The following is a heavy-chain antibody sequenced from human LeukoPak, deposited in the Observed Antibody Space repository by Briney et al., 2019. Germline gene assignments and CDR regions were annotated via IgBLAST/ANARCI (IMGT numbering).Heavy chain of an antibody. CDR3: ARDCIGCLGFDY. Sequence: ASVKVSCKASGYTFISYGISWVRQAPGQGLEWMGWVSAYADDTNYVQKFRGRITMTTDTSTSTAYMELRSLRSDDTAVYYCARDCIGCLGFDYWGQGTLDTVSS. CDR1: GYTFISYG. D-gene: IGHD1-26*01. CDR2: VSAYADDT. J-gene: IGHJ4*02. V-gene: IGHV1-18*01.